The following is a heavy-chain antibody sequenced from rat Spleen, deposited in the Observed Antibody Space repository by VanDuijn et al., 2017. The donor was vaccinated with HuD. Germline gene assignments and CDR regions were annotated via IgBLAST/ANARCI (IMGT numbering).Heavy chain of an antibody. J-gene: IGHJ3*01. CDR1: GFSLTRYG. V-gene: IGHV2S8*01. D-gene: IGHD1-11*01. CDR3: TRGYGGYNWFAY. CDR2: ISSGGAT. Sequence: QVQLKESGPGLVQPSQTLSLTCTVSGFSLTRYGVSWVCQPPGKGLEWIAAISSGGATYYNSALKSRLSISRDTSKSQVFLKMNSLQIEDTAVYFCTRGYGGYNWFAYWGQGTLVTVSS.